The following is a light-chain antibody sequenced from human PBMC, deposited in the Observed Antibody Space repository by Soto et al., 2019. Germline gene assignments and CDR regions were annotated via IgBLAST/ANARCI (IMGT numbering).Light chain of an antibody. CDR1: QSVNSY. V-gene: IGKV3-11*01. J-gene: IGKJ1*01. CDR2: DAS. CDR3: QQRSNWPPWT. Sequence: EIVLTQSPATLSLSPGERATLSCRASQSVNSYLAWYQQKPGQAPRLLIYDASNRATGIPARFSGSGSGTDFTLTISSLEPEDFAVYYCQQRSNWPPWTCGQGTKVEIK.